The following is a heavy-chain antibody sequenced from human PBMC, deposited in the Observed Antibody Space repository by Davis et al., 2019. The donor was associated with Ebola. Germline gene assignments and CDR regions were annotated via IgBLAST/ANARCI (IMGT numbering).Heavy chain of an antibody. J-gene: IGHJ4*02. Sequence: GSLRLSCAVYGGSISSHYWTWIRQPPGKGLEWIGHIHYSGSTHYNPSLKSRVTTSVDTSKNQFSLKLRSVTAADTAVYYCARDAVVSRGELDFWGQGTLVTVSS. CDR2: IHYSGST. D-gene: IGHD3-10*01. CDR3: ARDAVVSRGELDF. CDR1: GGSISSHY. V-gene: IGHV4-59*11.